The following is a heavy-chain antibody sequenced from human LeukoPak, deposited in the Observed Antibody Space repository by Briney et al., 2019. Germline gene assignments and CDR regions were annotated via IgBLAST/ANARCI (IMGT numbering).Heavy chain of an antibody. CDR1: GGTFSSYG. Sequence: SVKVSCKASGGTFSSYGISWVRQAPGQGLEWMGGIIPIFGTANYAQKFQGRVTITADESTSTAYMELSSLRSEDTAVYYCARRPARGDAFDIWGQGTMVTVSS. J-gene: IGHJ3*02. CDR2: IIPIFGTA. CDR3: ARRPARGDAFDI. V-gene: IGHV1-69*01.